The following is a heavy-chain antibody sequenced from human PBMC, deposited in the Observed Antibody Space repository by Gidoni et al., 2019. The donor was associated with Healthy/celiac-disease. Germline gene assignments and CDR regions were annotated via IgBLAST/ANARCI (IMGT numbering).Heavy chain of an antibody. J-gene: IGHJ4*02. V-gene: IGHV1-69*01. D-gene: IGHD6-19*01. CDR3: ARGSGSSGWYREYFDY. CDR1: GGTSSSYA. Sequence: QVQLVQSGAEGKKPGSSVKVSCKASGGTSSSYAISWVRQAPGQGLEWMGGIIPIFGTANYAQKFQGRVTITADESTSTAYMELSSLRSEDTAVYYCARGSGSSGWYREYFDYWGQGTRVTVSS. CDR2: IIPIFGTA.